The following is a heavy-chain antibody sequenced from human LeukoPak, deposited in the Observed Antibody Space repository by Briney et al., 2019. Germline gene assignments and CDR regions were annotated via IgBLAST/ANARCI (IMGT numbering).Heavy chain of an antibody. CDR3: ARRSRIVVVTPLAFDS. D-gene: IGHD2-21*02. Sequence: PGGSLRLSCAASGFTFSSYSMNWLRQAPGKGLEWVTSISSSSSYIYYADSVKGRFTISRDNAKNSLYLQMNSLRAEDTAVYYCARRSRIVVVTPLAFDSLGQGTMVTVSS. J-gene: IGHJ3*02. CDR2: ISSSSSYI. V-gene: IGHV3-21*01. CDR1: GFTFSSYS.